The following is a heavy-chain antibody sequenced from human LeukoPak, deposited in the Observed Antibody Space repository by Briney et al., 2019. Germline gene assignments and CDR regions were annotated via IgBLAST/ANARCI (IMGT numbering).Heavy chain of an antibody. V-gene: IGHV3-23*01. D-gene: IGHD2-21*01. J-gene: IGHJ4*02. CDR2: ITGNGYNI. CDR1: GFTFTNYA. CDR3: TKGVHITLMFDN. Sequence: GGSLRLSCAASGFTFTNYAMSWVRQAPGKGLEWVSSITGNGYNIWYADSVKGRFTISRDNSENTLYLQMNNLRAEDTALYYCTKGVHITLMFDNWGQGILVTVSS.